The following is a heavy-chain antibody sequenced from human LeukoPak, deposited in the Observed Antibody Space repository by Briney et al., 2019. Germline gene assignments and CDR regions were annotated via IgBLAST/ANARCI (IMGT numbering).Heavy chain of an antibody. CDR2: ISGPGGST. CDR1: GFTFSLTY. Sequence: PGGSLRLSRAASGFTFSLTYMAWVRQAPGKGLEWVSGISGPGGSTYYVDSVKGRFTISRDNSKNTLYLEMNSLRAEDTAVYYCAKGGTTVTTRPNWFDPWGPGTLVTVSS. J-gene: IGHJ5*02. V-gene: IGHV3-23*01. CDR3: AKGGTTVTTRPNWFDP. D-gene: IGHD4-17*01.